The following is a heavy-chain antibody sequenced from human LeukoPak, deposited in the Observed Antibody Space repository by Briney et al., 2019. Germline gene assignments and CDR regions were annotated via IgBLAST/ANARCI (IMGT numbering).Heavy chain of an antibody. Sequence: GGSLRLSCAASGFTFSNYAIHWVRQAPGKGLEWVAVISYDGSNKYYADSVKGRFTISRGNSKNTLYLQMNSLRAEDTAVYYCARDFSSAMVTLPFDYWGQGTLVTVSS. CDR2: ISYDGSNK. CDR3: ARDFSSAMVTLPFDY. D-gene: IGHD5-18*01. J-gene: IGHJ4*02. CDR1: GFTFSNYA. V-gene: IGHV3-30-3*01.